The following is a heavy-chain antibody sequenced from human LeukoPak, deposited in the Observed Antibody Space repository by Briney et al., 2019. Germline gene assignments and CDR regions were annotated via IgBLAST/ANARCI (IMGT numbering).Heavy chain of an antibody. CDR2: INPSGDT. J-gene: IGHJ2*01. D-gene: IGHD6-19*01. V-gene: IGHV4-61*02. CDR1: GASVSSGGYY. Sequence: PSETLSLTCSVSGASVSSGGYYWSWIRQPAGKEMERIGRINPSGDTNYNPSLKSRVTMSIQTSKNQLFLNLISVSAADTALYYCARGFSTGWYFDPWGRGTQVTVSS. CDR3: ARGFSTGWYFDP.